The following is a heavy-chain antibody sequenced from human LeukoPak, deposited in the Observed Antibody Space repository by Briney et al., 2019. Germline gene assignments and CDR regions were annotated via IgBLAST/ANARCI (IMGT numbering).Heavy chain of an antibody. Sequence: GGSLRLSCPASGFTFSDYYMSWVRQAPGKGLEWVSYISSSGSTIYYADSVKGRFTISRDNAKNSLYLQMNSLTAEDTAVYYCARRGILEWLLSREDYYYYMDIWGKGTLVTVSS. CDR3: ARRGILEWLLSREDYYYYMDI. D-gene: IGHD3-3*01. CDR1: GFTFSDYY. J-gene: IGHJ6*03. V-gene: IGHV3-11*04. CDR2: ISSSGSTI.